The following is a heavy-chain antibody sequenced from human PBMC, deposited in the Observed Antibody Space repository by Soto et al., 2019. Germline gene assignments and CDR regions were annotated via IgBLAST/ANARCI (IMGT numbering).Heavy chain of an antibody. CDR2: IIPIFGTA. CDR1: GGTFSSYA. Sequence: QVQLVQSGAEVKKPGSSVKVSCKASGGTFSSYAISWVRQAPGQGLQWMGGIIPIFGTANYAPKFQGRVTVTADASTNTAYMELSSLRSEDTAVYYCASDQTTRQNVAIVATAPYWFDRWGQGTLVTVSS. CDR3: ASDQTTRQNVAIVATAPYWFDR. D-gene: IGHD5-12*01. V-gene: IGHV1-69*01. J-gene: IGHJ5*02.